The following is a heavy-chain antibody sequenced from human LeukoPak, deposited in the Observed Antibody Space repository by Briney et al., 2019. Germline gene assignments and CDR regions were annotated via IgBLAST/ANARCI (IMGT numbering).Heavy chain of an antibody. CDR3: ARHEGAAAADADYFDY. D-gene: IGHD6-13*01. Sequence: SETLSLTCTVSGGSISSSSYYWGWIRQPPGKGLEWIGSIYYSGSTYYNPSLKSRDTISVDTSKNQFSLKLSSVTAADTAVYYCARHEGAAAADADYFDYWGQGTLVTVSS. V-gene: IGHV4-39*01. CDR1: GGSISSSSYY. J-gene: IGHJ4*02. CDR2: IYYSGST.